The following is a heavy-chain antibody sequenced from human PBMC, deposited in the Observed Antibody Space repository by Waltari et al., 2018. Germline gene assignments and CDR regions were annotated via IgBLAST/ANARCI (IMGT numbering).Heavy chain of an antibody. CDR1: GLPLSSFW. CDR3: ATSGWYCFDY. Sequence: EVQLVESGGGLVQPGGSLRLSCAASGLPLSSFWMNWVRQTPGKGLEWVAGIKQDGSEKYYADSVKGRFTISRDNAKNSLYLQMNSLRAEDTAVYYCATSGWYCFDYWGQGTLVTVSS. V-gene: IGHV3-7*01. D-gene: IGHD6-19*01. CDR2: IKQDGSEK. J-gene: IGHJ4*02.